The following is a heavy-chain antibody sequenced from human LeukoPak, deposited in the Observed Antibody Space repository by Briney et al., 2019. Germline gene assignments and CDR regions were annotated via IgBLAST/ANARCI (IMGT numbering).Heavy chain of an antibody. CDR3: ARGGGYQDY. V-gene: IGHV1-18*01. J-gene: IGHJ4*02. Sequence: ASVKVSCKATGYTFIIHGISWVRQAPGQGLEWMGWISPYNGNTNYAQNLQGRVTMTTDTSTSTVYMELRSLTSDDTAVYYCARGGGYQDYWGQGTLVTVSS. CDR2: ISPYNGNT. D-gene: IGHD3-22*01. CDR1: GYTFIIHG.